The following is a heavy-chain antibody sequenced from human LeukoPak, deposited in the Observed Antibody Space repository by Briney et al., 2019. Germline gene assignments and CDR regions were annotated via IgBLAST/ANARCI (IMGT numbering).Heavy chain of an antibody. V-gene: IGHV3-23*01. CDR3: AKRAYGDSEVDY. Sequence: PGGSLRLSCAASGFTFSSYAMSWVRQAPGKGLEWVSAISGSGGSTYYADSVKGRFTISRDNSGNTVYLQMNSLRIEDTAVYYCAKRAYGDSEVDYWGQGTLVTVSS. J-gene: IGHJ4*02. CDR2: ISGSGGST. CDR1: GFTFSSYA. D-gene: IGHD4-17*01.